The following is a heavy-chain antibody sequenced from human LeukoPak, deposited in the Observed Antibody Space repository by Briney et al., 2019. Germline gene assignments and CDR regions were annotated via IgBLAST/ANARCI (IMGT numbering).Heavy chain of an antibody. D-gene: IGHD1/OR15-1a*01. CDR1: VFTITTNY. J-gene: IGHJ6*02. V-gene: IGHV3-53*01. CDR3: AREAVMPVAPVKIGTSDRPLYEYYGLDV. CDR2: IYGDHET. Sequence: GGSLRLSCAASVFTITTNYMNWVRQAPGKGREWGSDIYGDHETKHADPVQGRFTISRDNSKNTLYLQMNSLRADDTAVYYCAREAVMPVAPVKIGTSDRPLYEYYGLDVWGQGTTVTVS.